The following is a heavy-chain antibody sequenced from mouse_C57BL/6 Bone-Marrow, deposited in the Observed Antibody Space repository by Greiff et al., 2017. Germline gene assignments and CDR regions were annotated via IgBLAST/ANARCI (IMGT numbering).Heavy chain of an antibody. CDR1: GYTFTSYW. CDR2: IDPSDSYT. V-gene: IGHV1-59*01. J-gene: IGHJ4*01. CDR3: ARCGYSNSYYAMDY. Sequence: QVQLKQPGAELVRPGTSVKLSCKASGYTFTSYWMHWVKQRPGQGLEWIGVIDPSDSYTNYNQKFKGKATLTVDTSSSTAYMQLSSLTSEDSAVYYCARCGYSNSYYAMDYWGQGTSVTVSS. D-gene: IGHD2-5*01.